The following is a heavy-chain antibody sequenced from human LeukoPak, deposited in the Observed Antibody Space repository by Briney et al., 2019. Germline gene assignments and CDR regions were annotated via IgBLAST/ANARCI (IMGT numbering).Heavy chain of an antibody. Sequence: GGSLRLSCAASGFALSSHWMTWVRQVPGRGPEWVANVNRDGSETYYLDSVKGRFTISKDNAKNTLYVQVNSLGTEDTAAYYCAKGSYYDSSGSFYFDYWGQGTLVTVSS. CDR2: VNRDGSET. D-gene: IGHD3-22*01. V-gene: IGHV3-7*03. CDR1: GFALSSHW. CDR3: AKGSYYDSSGSFYFDY. J-gene: IGHJ4*02.